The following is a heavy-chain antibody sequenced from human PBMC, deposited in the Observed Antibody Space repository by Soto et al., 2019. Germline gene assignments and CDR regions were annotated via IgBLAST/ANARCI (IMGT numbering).Heavy chain of an antibody. CDR1: GYTFTNYG. D-gene: IGHD1-26*01. J-gene: IGHJ4*02. CDR3: TRDQPHWDISVRTPLWY. CDR2: VSGYTANT. V-gene: IGHV1-18*01. Sequence: QVQLVQSGGEVKKPGASVKVSCKASGYTFTNYGFSWVRQAPGQGLEWMGWVSGYTANTNYAQKFQGRVTMTTDTSTNTVYMELRSLTFDDSAVYYCTRDQPHWDISVRTPLWYWGQGTLVTVSS.